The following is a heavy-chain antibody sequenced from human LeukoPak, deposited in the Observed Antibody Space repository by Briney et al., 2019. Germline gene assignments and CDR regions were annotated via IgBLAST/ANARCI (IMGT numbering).Heavy chain of an antibody. CDR1: GYTFTGYY. D-gene: IGHD3-9*01. J-gene: IGHJ5*02. V-gene: IGHV1-2*02. CDR2: INPNSGGT. CDR3: ARYRGLRYFDWLYRNNWFDP. Sequence: ASVKVSCKASGYTFTGYYMHWVRQAPGQGLEWMGWINPNSGGTNYAQKFQGRVTMTRDTSISTAYMELSSLRSEDTAVYYCARYRGLRYFDWLYRNNWFDPWGQGTLVTVSS.